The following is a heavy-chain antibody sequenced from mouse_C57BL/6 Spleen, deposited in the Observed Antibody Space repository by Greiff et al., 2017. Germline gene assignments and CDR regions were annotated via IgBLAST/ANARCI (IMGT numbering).Heavy chain of an antibody. D-gene: IGHD1-1*01. CDR3: AREDYGSSLFAY. V-gene: IGHV1-69*01. CDR2: IDPSDSYT. J-gene: IGHJ3*01. CDR1: GYTFTSYW. Sequence: QVQLQQPGAELVMPGASVKLSCKASGYTFTSYWMHWVKQRPGQGLEWIGEIDPSDSYTNYNQKFKGKSTLTVDKSSSTAYMQLSSLTSEDTAVYYCAREDYGSSLFAYWGQGTLVTVSA.